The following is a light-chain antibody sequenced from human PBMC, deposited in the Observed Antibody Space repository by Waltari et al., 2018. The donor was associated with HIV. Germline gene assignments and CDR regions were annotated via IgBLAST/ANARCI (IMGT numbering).Light chain of an antibody. Sequence: QSVLSQPPSASATPGQRVTISCSGSASTSEFTPFYWYQQFPGAAPQLLIYDVSHRPERSASPNFLEGQVAFSHPRLSTLQSEDEALYYCAARSDISTTWVFGGGTRLTVL. CDR2: DVS. V-gene: IGLV1-44*01. CDR3: AARSDISTTWV. CDR1: ASTSEFTP. J-gene: IGLJ3*02.